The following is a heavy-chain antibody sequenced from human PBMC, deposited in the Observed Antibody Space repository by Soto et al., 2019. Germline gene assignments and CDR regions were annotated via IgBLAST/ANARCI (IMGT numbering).Heavy chain of an antibody. CDR1: GFTFSSYS. Sequence: EVQLVDSGGGLVQPGGSLRLSCAASGFTFSSYSMNWVRQAPGKGLEWVSYISSSSSTIYYADSVKGRFTISRDNAKNSLYLQMNSLRAEDTAVYYCARDTELWGYYYYYMDVWGKGTTVTVSS. V-gene: IGHV3-48*01. CDR3: ARDTELWGYYYYYMDV. J-gene: IGHJ6*03. CDR2: ISSSSSTI. D-gene: IGHD5-18*01.